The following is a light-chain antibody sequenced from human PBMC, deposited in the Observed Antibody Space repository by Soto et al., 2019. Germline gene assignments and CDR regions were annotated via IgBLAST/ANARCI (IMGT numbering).Light chain of an antibody. Sequence: DIQMTQSPSTLSASVGDRVTITCRASQSISSWLAWYQQKPGKAPKLLIYKAYSLESGVPSRFSGGVSETEFSLTIRSLQPDDFATAYCQQYNSFPTFGQGTKVEIK. V-gene: IGKV1-5*03. CDR3: QQYNSFPT. CDR1: QSISSW. J-gene: IGKJ1*01. CDR2: KAY.